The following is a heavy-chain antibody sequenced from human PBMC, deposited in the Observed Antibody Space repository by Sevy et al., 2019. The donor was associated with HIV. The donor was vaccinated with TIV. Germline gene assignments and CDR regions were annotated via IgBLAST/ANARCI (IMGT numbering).Heavy chain of an antibody. J-gene: IGHJ6*02. CDR1: GFSFSSYG. CDR3: ATDPIIVLLVTDGMDV. Sequence: GGSLRLSCEASGFSFSSYGMYWVRQAPGKGLEWVGRIKSKADGGTTDYAAPVKGRFTISRDDSKNTLYLQMNSLKTEDTAVYYCATDPIIVLLVTDGMDVWGQGTTVTVSS. D-gene: IGHD2-8*02. CDR2: IKSKADGGTT. V-gene: IGHV3-15*01.